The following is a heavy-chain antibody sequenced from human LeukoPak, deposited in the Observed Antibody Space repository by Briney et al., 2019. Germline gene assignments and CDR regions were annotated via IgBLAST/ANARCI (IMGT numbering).Heavy chain of an antibody. CDR1: LDSISSFY. Sequence: PSETLSLTCNVSLDSISSFYWSWIRQSAGAGLEWIGRIYTTGKTDYNPSLKSRVTVSVDTSRNQVSLKLRSVTTADTAVYYCARGTGNWNYRVWGQGTLVTVSA. D-gene: IGHD1-7*01. CDR2: IYTTGKT. J-gene: IGHJ4*02. CDR3: ARGTGNWNYRV. V-gene: IGHV4-4*07.